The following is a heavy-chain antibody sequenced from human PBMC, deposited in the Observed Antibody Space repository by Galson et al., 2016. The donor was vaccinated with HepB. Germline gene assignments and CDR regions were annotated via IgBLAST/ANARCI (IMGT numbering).Heavy chain of an antibody. CDR3: AGGGYSSSWYLFDAFDI. D-gene: IGHD6-13*01. CDR1: GGSISSSDNY. J-gene: IGHJ3*02. CDR2: IYYSGST. V-gene: IGHV4-39*01. Sequence: LTCNVSGGSISSSDNYWGWIRQPPGKGLEWIGSIYYSGSTYYNPSLRSRITISVDTSKNQFSLNLTSVTAADTAVYYCAGGGYSSSWYLFDAFDIWGQGTMVTVSS.